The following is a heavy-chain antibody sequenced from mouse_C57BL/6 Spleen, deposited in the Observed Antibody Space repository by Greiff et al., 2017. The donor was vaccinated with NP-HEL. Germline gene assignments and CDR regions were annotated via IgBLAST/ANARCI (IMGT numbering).Heavy chain of an antibody. CDR2: FHPYNDDT. Sequence: VQLQESGAELVKPGASVKMSCKASGYTFTTYPIEWMKQNHGKSLEWIGNFHPYNDDTKYNEKFKGKATLTVEKSSSTVYLELSRLTSDDSAVYYCARSGDYGSSFFAYWGQGTLVTVSA. V-gene: IGHV1-47*01. CDR1: GYTFTTYP. D-gene: IGHD1-1*01. CDR3: ARSGDYGSSFFAY. J-gene: IGHJ3*01.